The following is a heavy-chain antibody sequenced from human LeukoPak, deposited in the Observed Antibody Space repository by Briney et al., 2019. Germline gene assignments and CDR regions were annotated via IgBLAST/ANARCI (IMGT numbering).Heavy chain of an antibody. CDR3: ARDPDIVVVPAAQRFDP. CDR2: IIPIFGTA. D-gene: IGHD2-2*01. J-gene: IGHJ5*02. CDR1: GGTFSSYA. Sequence: SVKVSCKASGGTFSSYAISWVRQAPGQGLEWMGGIIPIFGTANYAQKSQGRVTITADESTSTAYMELSSLRSEDTAVYYCARDPDIVVVPAAQRFDPWGQGTLVTVSS. V-gene: IGHV1-69*13.